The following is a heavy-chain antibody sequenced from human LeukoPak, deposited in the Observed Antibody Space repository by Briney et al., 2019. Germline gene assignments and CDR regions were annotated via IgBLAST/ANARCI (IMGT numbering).Heavy chain of an antibody. D-gene: IGHD3-22*01. J-gene: IGHJ3*02. CDR3: AIKGDYYDSSGYSLSPDDAFDT. V-gene: IGHV1-8*03. CDR1: GYTFTSYD. Sequence: ASVKVSCKASGYTFTSYDINWVRQATGQGLEWMGWMNPNSGNTGYAQKFQGRVTITRNTSISTAYMELSSLGSDDTAVYYCAIKGDYYDSSGYSLSPDDAFDTWGQGTMVTVSS. CDR2: MNPNSGNT.